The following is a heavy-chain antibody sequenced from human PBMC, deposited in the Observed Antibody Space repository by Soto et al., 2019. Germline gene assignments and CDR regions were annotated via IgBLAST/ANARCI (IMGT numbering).Heavy chain of an antibody. V-gene: IGHV3-15*01. CDR1: GFTFSNAW. CDR2: IKSKTDGGTT. Sequence: PGGSLRLSCAASGFTFSNAWMSWVRQAPGKGLEWVGRIKSKTDGGTTDYAAPVKGRFTISRDDSKNTLYLQMNSLKTEDTAVYYCTTDPVGATNNWFDPWGQGTLVTVSS. CDR3: TTDPVGATNNWFDP. D-gene: IGHD1-26*01. J-gene: IGHJ5*02.